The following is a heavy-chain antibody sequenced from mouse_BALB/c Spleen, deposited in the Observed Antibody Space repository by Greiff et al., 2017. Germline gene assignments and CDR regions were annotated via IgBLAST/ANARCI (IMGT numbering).Heavy chain of an antibody. CDR3: ARLGREAWFAY. V-gene: IGHV5-12-1*01. CDR1: GFAFSSYD. Sequence: EVKLMESGGGLVKPGGSLKLSCAASGFAFSSYDMSWVRQTPEKRLEWVAYISSGGGSTYYPDTVKGRFTISRDNAKNTLYLQMSSLKSEDTAMYYCARLGREAWFAYWGQGTLVTVSA. J-gene: IGHJ3*01. CDR2: ISSGGGST.